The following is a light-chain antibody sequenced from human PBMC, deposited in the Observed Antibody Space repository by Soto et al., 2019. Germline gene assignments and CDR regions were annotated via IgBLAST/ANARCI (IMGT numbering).Light chain of an antibody. V-gene: IGKV3-15*01. J-gene: IGKJ1*01. CDR2: DAS. Sequence: EVVLTQSPATLSVSRGYRATLSCSASQYIGSAVAWYHQKSGQAPRLLIFDASIRVPTTPARFSGSVSGTEFTLTISSLESEDFAMYFCQQYGDRPRTFGQGTKVDIK. CDR3: QQYGDRPRT. CDR1: QYIGSA.